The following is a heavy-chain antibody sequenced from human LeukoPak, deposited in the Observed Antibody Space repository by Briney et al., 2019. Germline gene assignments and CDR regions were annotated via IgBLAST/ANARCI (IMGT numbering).Heavy chain of an antibody. V-gene: IGHV3-66*04. CDR2: IYSGGST. D-gene: IGHD1-26*01. J-gene: IGHJ4*02. Sequence: GGSLRLSCAASGFTVSSNYMSWVRQAPGKGLEWVSVIYSGGSTYYADSVKGRFTISRDNSKNTLYLQMNSLRAEDTAVYYCARHSGSYYVFDYWGQGTLVTVSS. CDR3: ARHSGSYYVFDY. CDR1: GFTVSSNY.